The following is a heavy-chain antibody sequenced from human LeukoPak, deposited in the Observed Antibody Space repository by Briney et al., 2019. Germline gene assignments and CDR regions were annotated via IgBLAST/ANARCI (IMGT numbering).Heavy chain of an antibody. CDR3: VRGTSDYDYSGYAFDI. V-gene: IGHV3-48*03. Sequence: PGGSLRLSCAASGFSFSTYDMNWVRQAPGKGLEWVSYIDTSGRRIYYADSVKGRLTISRDNARNSLSVQMNSLRAEDTAVYYCVRGTSDYDYSGYAFDIWGLGTMVTVSS. CDR1: GFSFSTYD. D-gene: IGHD3-22*01. J-gene: IGHJ3*02. CDR2: IDTSGRRI.